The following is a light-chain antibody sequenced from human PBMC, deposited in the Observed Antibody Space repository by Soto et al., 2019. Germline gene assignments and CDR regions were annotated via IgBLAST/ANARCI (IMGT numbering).Light chain of an antibody. CDR1: SSDVGGYNY. CDR2: DVS. CDR3: CSYAGSYTFVV. V-gene: IGLV2-11*01. J-gene: IGLJ2*01. Sequence: QSVLTQPRSVSGSPGQSVTISCTGTSSDVGGYNYVSWYQQHPGKAPKLMIYDVSKRPSGVPDRFSGSKYGNTASLTISGRQAEDEADYYCCSYAGSYTFVVFGGGTKLTVL.